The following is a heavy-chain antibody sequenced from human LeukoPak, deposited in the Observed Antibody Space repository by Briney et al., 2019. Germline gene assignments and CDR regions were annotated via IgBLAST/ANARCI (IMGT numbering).Heavy chain of an antibody. J-gene: IGHJ6*03. D-gene: IGHD2-2*01. CDR1: GFTFSNAW. CDR3: TTGPHSLILVVPPANYYYYYRDL. CDR2: IKSKTDGGTT. Sequence: PGGSVRLSCAASGFTFSNAWMSWVRQAPGKGLEWVGGIKSKTDGGTTDHAAPVKGRFTISRDDSKNTLYLQMNSLKTEDTDVYYGTTGPHSLILVVPPANYYYYYRDLGGRGTTVTVSS. V-gene: IGHV3-15*01.